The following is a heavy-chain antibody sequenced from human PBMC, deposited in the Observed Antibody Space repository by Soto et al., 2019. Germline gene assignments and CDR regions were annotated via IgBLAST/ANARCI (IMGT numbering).Heavy chain of an antibody. CDR3: ARQVDDILTDPGWFDP. Sequence: PSETLSLTCTVSGGSISSSSYYWGWIRQPPGKGLEWIGSIYYSGSTYYNPSLKSRVTISVGTSKNQFSLKLSSVTAADTAVYYCARQVDDILTDPGWFDPWRQGTLVTVSS. V-gene: IGHV4-39*01. CDR2: IYYSGST. J-gene: IGHJ5*02. D-gene: IGHD3-9*01. CDR1: GGSISSSSYY.